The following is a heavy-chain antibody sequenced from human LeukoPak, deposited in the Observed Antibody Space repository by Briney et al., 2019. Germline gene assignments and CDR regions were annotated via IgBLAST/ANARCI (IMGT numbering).Heavy chain of an antibody. V-gene: IGHV5-51*01. CDR1: GYSFTSYW. CDR3: ARQTGYFDL. Sequence: GESLKISCKGSGYSFTSYWIGWVRQLPGKGLEWMGIIYPGDSDTRYSPSFQGQVTISADKSITTPYLQWNSLKASDTAIYYCARQTGYFDLWGRGTLVTVSS. CDR2: IYPGDSDT. J-gene: IGHJ2*01.